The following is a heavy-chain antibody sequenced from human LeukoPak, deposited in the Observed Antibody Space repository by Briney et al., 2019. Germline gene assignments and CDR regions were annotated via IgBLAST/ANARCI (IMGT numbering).Heavy chain of an antibody. V-gene: IGHV3-15*01. D-gene: IGHD3-22*01. CDR3: TTDRYYDAAYTT. J-gene: IGHJ4*02. Sequence: PGGSLRLSCAASGFTFNNAWMTWVRQAPGKGLEWVGRIKSKTDGGTTDYVAPVKGRFTILRDDSKNTLYLQMNSLKTEDTAVYHCTTDRYYDAAYTTWGQGTLVTVSS. CDR2: IKSKTDGGTT. CDR1: GFTFNNAW.